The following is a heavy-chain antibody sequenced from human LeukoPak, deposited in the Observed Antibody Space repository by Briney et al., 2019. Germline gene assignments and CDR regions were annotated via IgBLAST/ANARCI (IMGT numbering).Heavy chain of an antibody. V-gene: IGHV5-51*01. CDR3: ARSLLYCSSTSCSAGWFDP. CDR2: IYPGDSDT. CDR1: GYSFTSYW. Sequence: GESLKISCKGSGYSFTSYWIGWVRQMPGKGLEWMGIIYPGDSDTRYCPSFQGQVTISADKSISTAYLQWSSLKASDTAMYYCARSLLYCSSTSCSAGWFDPWGQGTLVTVSS. D-gene: IGHD2-2*01. J-gene: IGHJ5*02.